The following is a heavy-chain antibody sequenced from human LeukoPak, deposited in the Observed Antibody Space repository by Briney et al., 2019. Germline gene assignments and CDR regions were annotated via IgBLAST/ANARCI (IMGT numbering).Heavy chain of an antibody. CDR3: ASLDYYDSSGYYLFRY. CDR2: IYYSGST. V-gene: IGHV4-59*12. CDR1: GGSISSYY. J-gene: IGHJ4*02. D-gene: IGHD3-22*01. Sequence: SETLSLTCTVSGGSISSYYWSWIRQPPGKGLEWIGYIYYSGSTYYNPSLKSRVTISVDTSKNQFSLKLSSVTAADTAVYYCASLDYYDSSGYYLFRYWGQGTLVTVSS.